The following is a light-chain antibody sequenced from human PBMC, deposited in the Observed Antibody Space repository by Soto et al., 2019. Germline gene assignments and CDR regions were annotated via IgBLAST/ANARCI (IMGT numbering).Light chain of an antibody. J-gene: IGKJ5*01. CDR1: QSVNSNY. Sequence: IELTPSPGPLSLSPGERATLSRRASQSVNSNYLAWYQQRPGHAPRLLIYGASSRATGIPDRFSGSGSGTDFTLTISRLEPEDFAVYYCQQRSYPITFGQGTRLE. V-gene: IGKV3-20*01. CDR2: GAS. CDR3: QQRSYPIT.